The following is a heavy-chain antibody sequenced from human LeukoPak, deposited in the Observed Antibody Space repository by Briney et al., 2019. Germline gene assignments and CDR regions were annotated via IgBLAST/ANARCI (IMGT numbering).Heavy chain of an antibody. CDR3: ARDTIAAAAPDY. Sequence: ASVKVSCKASGGTFSSYAISWVRQAPGQGLEWMGGIIPIFGTANYAQKFQGRVTITTDESTSTAYMELSSLRSEDTAVYYCARDTIAAAAPDYWGQGTLVTVSS. D-gene: IGHD6-13*01. V-gene: IGHV1-69*05. J-gene: IGHJ4*02. CDR2: IIPIFGTA. CDR1: GGTFSSYA.